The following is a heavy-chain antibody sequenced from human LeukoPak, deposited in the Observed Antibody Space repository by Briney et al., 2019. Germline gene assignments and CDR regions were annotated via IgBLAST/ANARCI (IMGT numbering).Heavy chain of an antibody. Sequence: GASVKVSCKASGYTFTSYGISWVRQAPGQGLEWMGWISAYNGNTNYAQKLQGRVTMTTDTSTSTAYMELRSLRSDDTAVYYCASGVEGSGYNYYNYMDVWGKGTTVTVSS. CDR1: GYTFTSYG. CDR2: ISAYNGNT. V-gene: IGHV1-18*01. CDR3: ASGVEGSGYNYYNYMDV. D-gene: IGHD5-18*01. J-gene: IGHJ6*03.